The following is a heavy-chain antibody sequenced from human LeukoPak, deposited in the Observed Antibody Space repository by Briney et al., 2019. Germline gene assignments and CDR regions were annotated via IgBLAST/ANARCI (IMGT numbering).Heavy chain of an antibody. CDR1: GYTFTSYG. CDR2: ISAYNGNT. CDR3: ALSGSFHYYYYYMDV. J-gene: IGHJ6*03. Sequence: GASVKVSCTASGYTFTSYGISWVRQAPGQGLEWMGWISAYNGNTNYAQKLQGRVTMTTDTSTSTAYMELRSLRSDDTAVYYCALSGSFHYYYYYMDVWGKGTTVTVSS. D-gene: IGHD1-26*01. V-gene: IGHV1-18*01.